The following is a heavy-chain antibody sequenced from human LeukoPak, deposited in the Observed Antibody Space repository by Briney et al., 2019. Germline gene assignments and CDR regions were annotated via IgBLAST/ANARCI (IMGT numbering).Heavy chain of an antibody. CDR2: INPSSGST. D-gene: IGHD5-18*01. CDR1: GYTFTSYY. CDR3: ARAPQFSYGLDY. J-gene: IGHJ4*02. V-gene: IGHV1-46*01. Sequence: ASVKVSCKASGYTFTSYYMHWVRQAPGQGLEWMGIINPSSGSTRYAQKFQGRVTMTRDTSTSTVYMELSSLRSEDTAVYYCARAPQFSYGLDYWGQGTLVTVSS.